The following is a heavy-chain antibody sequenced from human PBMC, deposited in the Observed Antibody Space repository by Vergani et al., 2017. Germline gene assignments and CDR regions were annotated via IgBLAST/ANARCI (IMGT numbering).Heavy chain of an antibody. J-gene: IGHJ5*02. CDR3: AGEADYYDSGGYYGGFSWFDH. CDR2: IYYSGST. CDR1: GGSISSSSYY. V-gene: IGHV4-39*07. D-gene: IGHD3-22*01. Sequence: QLQLQESGPGLVKPSETLSLTCTVSGGSISSSSYYWGWIRQPPGKGLEWIGSIYYSGSTYYNPSLKSRVTISVDTSKNQFSLKLSSVTAADTAVYYSAGEADYYDSGGYYGGFSWFDHWGQGTLVTVSS.